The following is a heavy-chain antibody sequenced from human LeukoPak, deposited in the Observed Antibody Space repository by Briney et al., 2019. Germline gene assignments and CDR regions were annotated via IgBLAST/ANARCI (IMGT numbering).Heavy chain of an antibody. CDR1: GGSISSHY. D-gene: IGHD5-24*01. Sequence: SEPLSLTCTVSGGSISSHYWSWIRQPPGKGLEWIGYIYYSGSTDYNPSLKSRVNISVDTSKNQFSLKLSSVTAADTAVYYCARWVEDGYNYFDYWGQGTLVTVSS. V-gene: IGHV4-59*11. CDR3: ARWVEDGYNYFDY. J-gene: IGHJ4*02. CDR2: IYYSGST.